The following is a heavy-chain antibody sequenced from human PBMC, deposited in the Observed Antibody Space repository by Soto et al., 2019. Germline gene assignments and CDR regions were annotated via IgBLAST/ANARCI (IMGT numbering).Heavy chain of an antibody. V-gene: IGHV4-59*01. CDR3: ARDQRDYYDSSGYLPVDYYYYGMDV. D-gene: IGHD3-22*01. J-gene: IGHJ6*02. Sequence: SETLSLTXTVSGGSISSYYWSWIRQPPGKGLEWIGYIYYSGSTNYNPSLKSRVTISVDTSKNQFSLKLSSVTAADTAVYYCARDQRDYYDSSGYLPVDYYYYGMDVWGQGTTVTVSS. CDR2: IYYSGST. CDR1: GGSISSYY.